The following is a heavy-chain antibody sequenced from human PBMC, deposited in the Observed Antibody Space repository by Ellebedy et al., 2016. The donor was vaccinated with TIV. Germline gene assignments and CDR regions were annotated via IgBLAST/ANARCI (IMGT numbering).Heavy chain of an antibody. CDR3: ATDSYNRPGSIIGHFFDF. Sequence: SETLSLXXIVSSGSVSSGKYYWSWIRQPPGKGLEWIGYIYNTGTTNYNPSLKSRVTISVDASKSQFSLNLSSVTAADTAVYYCATDSYNRPGSIIGHFFDFWGQGTLVTVSS. J-gene: IGHJ4*02. V-gene: IGHV4-61*01. D-gene: IGHD3-10*01. CDR2: IYNTGTT. CDR1: SGSVSSGKYY.